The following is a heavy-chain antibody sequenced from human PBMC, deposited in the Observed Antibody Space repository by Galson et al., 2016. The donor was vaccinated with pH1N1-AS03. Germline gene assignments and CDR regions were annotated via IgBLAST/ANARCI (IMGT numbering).Heavy chain of an antibody. CDR1: GFTFSDYY. V-gene: IGHV3-11*01. CDR3: AKASVAAAPSTYCYAMDV. D-gene: IGHD2-15*01. CDR2: ISGSGATI. Sequence: SLRLSCAASGFTFSDYYMSWIRQTPGKGLEWVSYISGSGATIYYADSVKGRFSISRDSAKNSLFLQMNSLRVEDTAVYFCAKASVAAAPSTYCYAMDVWGQGTTVTVSS. J-gene: IGHJ6*02.